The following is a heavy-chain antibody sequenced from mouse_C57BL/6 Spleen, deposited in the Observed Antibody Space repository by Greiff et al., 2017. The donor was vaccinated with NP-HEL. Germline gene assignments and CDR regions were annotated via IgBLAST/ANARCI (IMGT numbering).Heavy chain of an antibody. CDR3: ARSGTTVVATGDFDY. V-gene: IGHV14-2*01. CDR2: IDPEDGET. J-gene: IGHJ2*01. D-gene: IGHD1-1*01. Sequence: VQLQQSGAELVKPGASVKLSCTASGFNIQDYYMHWVKQRTEQGLEWIGRIDPEDGETKYDPKFQGKATITADTSSNTAYLQLSSLTSEDTAVYYCARSGTTVVATGDFDYWGQGTTLTVSS. CDR1: GFNIQDYY.